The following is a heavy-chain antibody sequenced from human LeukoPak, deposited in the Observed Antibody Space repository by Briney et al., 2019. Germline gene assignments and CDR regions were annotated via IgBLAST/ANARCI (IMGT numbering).Heavy chain of an antibody. Sequence: GRSLRLSCAASGFTFNSYSMHWVRQAPGKGLEWVSYISSSSSTIYYADSVKGRFTISRDNAKNSLYLQMNSLRAEDTAVYYCARAVATMIVAAPTDYWGQGTLVTVSS. CDR1: GFTFNSYS. CDR3: ARAVATMIVAAPTDY. CDR2: ISSSSSTI. J-gene: IGHJ4*02. V-gene: IGHV3-48*04. D-gene: IGHD3-22*01.